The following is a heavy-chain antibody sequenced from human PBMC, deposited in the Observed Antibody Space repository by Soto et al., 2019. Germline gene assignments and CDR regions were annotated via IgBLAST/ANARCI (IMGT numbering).Heavy chain of an antibody. J-gene: IGHJ4*02. Sequence: QVQLVESGGGVVQPGRSLRLSCAASGFTFSSYGMHWVRQAPGKGLEWVAVISYDGSNKDYADSVKGRFTISIGNSKNTVYLQVNRLSTEDTAVYYCAKDKMVGDVTLGDWGQGTLVIVSS. D-gene: IGHD3-16*01. CDR1: GFTFSSYG. CDR2: ISYDGSNK. CDR3: AKDKMVGDVTLGD. V-gene: IGHV3-30*18.